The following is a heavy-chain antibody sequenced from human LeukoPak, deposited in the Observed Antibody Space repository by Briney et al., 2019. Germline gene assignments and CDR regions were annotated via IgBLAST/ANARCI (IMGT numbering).Heavy chain of an antibody. CDR2: IYHSGST. V-gene: IGHV4-30-2*01. CDR1: GGSISSGGYS. J-gene: IGHJ4*02. CDR3: ARGPTVTTVGGSFDY. D-gene: IGHD4-17*01. Sequence: SETLSLTCAVSGGSISSGGYSWGWIRQPPGKGLEWIGYIYHSGSTNYNPSLKSRVTISVDTSKNQFSLKLSSVTAADTAVYYCARGPTVTTVGGSFDYWGQGTLVTVSS.